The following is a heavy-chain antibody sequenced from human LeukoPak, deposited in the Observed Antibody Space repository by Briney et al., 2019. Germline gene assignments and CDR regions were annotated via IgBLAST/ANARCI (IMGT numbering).Heavy chain of an antibody. J-gene: IGHJ4*02. Sequence: SETLSLTCTVSGVSISSYYWSWIRQPAGKGLEWMGEINHSGSTNYNPSLKSRINISVDTSKNQFSLKLSSVTAADTAVYYCARGGRYGDYGIDYWGQGTLVTVSS. V-gene: IGHV4-34*01. CDR2: INHSGST. CDR3: ARGGRYGDYGIDY. D-gene: IGHD4-17*01. CDR1: GVSISSYY.